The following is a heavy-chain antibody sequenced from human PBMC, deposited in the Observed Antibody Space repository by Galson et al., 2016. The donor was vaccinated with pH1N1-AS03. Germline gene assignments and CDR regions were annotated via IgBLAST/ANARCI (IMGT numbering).Heavy chain of an antibody. CDR1: GGTFSNYA. D-gene: IGHD6-6*01. CDR3: ARAGREEYKSTSLKSYHYYYGMDV. J-gene: IGHJ6*02. V-gene: IGHV1-69*06. Sequence: SVKVSCKASGGTFSNYAFNWVRLAPGQGLAWMGGSTPIFGTTTYAQKFQGRVTITEDKSTNTADLELRSLRSEDTALYYCARAGREEYKSTSLKSYHYYYGMDVWGQGTTVIVSS. CDR2: STPIFGTT.